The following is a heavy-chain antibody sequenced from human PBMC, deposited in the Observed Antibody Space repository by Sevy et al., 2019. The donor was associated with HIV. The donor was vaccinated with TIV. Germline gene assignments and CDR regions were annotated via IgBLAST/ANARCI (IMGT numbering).Heavy chain of an antibody. V-gene: IGHV3-49*03. CDR3: TRPLATADTPEYFFDY. CDR1: GFTFGDYA. J-gene: IGHJ4*02. Sequence: GGSPRLSCTSSGFTFGDYAMSWFRQAPGKGLEWVAFIRRNSHEPYGGTTEYAASVKGRFTISRDDSKSIAYLQMNSLKTEDTAVYYCTRPLATADTPEYFFDYWGQGILVTVSS. CDR2: IRRNSHEPYGGTT. D-gene: IGHD5-12*01.